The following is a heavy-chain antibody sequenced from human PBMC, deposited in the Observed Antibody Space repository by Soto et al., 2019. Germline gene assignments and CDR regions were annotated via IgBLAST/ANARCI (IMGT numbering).Heavy chain of an antibody. CDR2: IYWDDDK. J-gene: IGHJ4*02. Sequence: QITLKESGPTLVKPTQTLTLTCTFSGFSLSSTRMAVGWIRQPPGKALEWLALIYWDDDKRYSPFLKSRLTITKDTSKNQVVLTKSNMDPVDTARYYCAHIVVAGLGYYFDDWGQGTLVTVSS. CDR3: AHIVVAGLGYYFDD. V-gene: IGHV2-5*02. CDR1: GFSLSSTRMA. D-gene: IGHD6-19*01.